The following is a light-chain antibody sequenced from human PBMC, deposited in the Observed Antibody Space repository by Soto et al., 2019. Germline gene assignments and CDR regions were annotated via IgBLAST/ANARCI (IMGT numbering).Light chain of an antibody. Sequence: DIQMTQSPSSLSASVGDRVTLTCRASQGISNNLAWYQQKPGKVPKLLIYSASTLQSGVPSRFSGSGSGTDFTLTISSLEPEDVATYYCQHYNNAPYTFGQGTKLEIK. V-gene: IGKV1-27*01. J-gene: IGKJ2*01. CDR2: SAS. CDR3: QHYNNAPYT. CDR1: QGISNN.